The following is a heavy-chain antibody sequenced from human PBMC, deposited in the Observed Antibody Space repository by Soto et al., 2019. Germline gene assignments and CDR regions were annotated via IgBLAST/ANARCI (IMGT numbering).Heavy chain of an antibody. D-gene: IGHD3-16*01. CDR1: GFTFRSFV. J-gene: IGHJ4*02. V-gene: IGHV3-30*19. Sequence: QVQLVESGGGVVQPGTSLRLSCVGSGFTFRSFVIHWVRQAPGKGLEWVALTSYDGSNKYYDDPVKGRFTISRDNSRNTVDLQMDSLRLEDTALYYCARWGTTGGLDVWGQGTLVSVSS. CDR3: ARWGTTGGLDV. CDR2: TSYDGSNK.